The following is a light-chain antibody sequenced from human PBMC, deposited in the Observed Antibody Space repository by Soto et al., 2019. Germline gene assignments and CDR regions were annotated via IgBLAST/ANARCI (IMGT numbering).Light chain of an antibody. CDR3: CSYAGSYTHVV. CDR2: DVS. V-gene: IGLV2-11*01. J-gene: IGLJ2*01. Sequence: QSVLAQPRSVSGSPGQSVTISCTGTSSDVGGYNCVSWYQQHPGKAPKLMIYDVSKRPSGVPDRFSSSKSGNTASLTISGLQAEDEADYYCCSYAGSYTHVVFGGGTKVTVL. CDR1: SSDVGGYNC.